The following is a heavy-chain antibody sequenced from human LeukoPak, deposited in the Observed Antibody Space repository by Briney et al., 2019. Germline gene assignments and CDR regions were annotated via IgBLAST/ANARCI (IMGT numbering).Heavy chain of an antibody. D-gene: IGHD3-10*01. Sequence: GSXVNVSCKASGGTFNTYAINWVRQAPGQGLEWMGGIIPVFGAANYAQKFQDRVTITADESTSTAYMDLSSLRSEDTAVYYCARVSRTTMVRGVIAFDYWGQGTLVTVSS. V-gene: IGHV1-69*01. CDR3: ARVSRTTMVRGVIAFDY. CDR2: IIPVFGAA. CDR1: GGTFNTYA. J-gene: IGHJ4*02.